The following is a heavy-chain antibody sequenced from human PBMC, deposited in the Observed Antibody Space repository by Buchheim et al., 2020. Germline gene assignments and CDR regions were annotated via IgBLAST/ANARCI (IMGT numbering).Heavy chain of an antibody. D-gene: IGHD6-13*01. CDR2: INPSGGNT. Sequence: QVQLVQSGAEVKKPGPSVKVSCKASGYTFTNYYIHWVRQAPGLGLGWIAIINPSGGNTIYAQKFQGRVTMTRDPSASTVYMELSSLRSEDTAVYYYARGYSSTGYWGQGTL. CDR3: ARGYSSTGY. J-gene: IGHJ4*02. CDR1: GYTFTNYY. V-gene: IGHV1-46*03.